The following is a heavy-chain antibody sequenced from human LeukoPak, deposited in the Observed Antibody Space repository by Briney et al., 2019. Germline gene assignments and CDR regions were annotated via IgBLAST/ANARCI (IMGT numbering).Heavy chain of an antibody. J-gene: IGHJ4*02. CDR3: ARVDSGYDRWEFDY. CDR1: GGTFSSYA. V-gene: IGHV1-69*13. Sequence: SVKVSCKASGGTFSSYAISWVRQAPGQGLEWMGGIIPIFGTANYAQKFQGRVTITADESTSTAYMELSSLRSEDTAVYYCARVDSGYDRWEFDYWGQGTLATVSS. CDR2: IIPIFGTA. D-gene: IGHD5-12*01.